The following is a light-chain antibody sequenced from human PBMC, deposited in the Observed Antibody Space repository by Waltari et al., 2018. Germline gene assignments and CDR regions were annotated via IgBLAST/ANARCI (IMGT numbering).Light chain of an antibody. CDR3: LEYTAYSHT. V-gene: IGKV1-5*03. Sequence: DIQMTQSPSTLSASVGERVTITCRASQNISSWLAWYQKKPGKAPKLLIYKASNLESGVPSRFSGTGSATEFTLTIRSLQPDDFAAYYCLEYTAYSHTFGQGTKLDIK. CDR1: QNISSW. J-gene: IGKJ2*01. CDR2: KAS.